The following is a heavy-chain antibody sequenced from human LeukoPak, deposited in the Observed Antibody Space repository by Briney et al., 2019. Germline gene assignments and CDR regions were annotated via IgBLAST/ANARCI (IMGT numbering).Heavy chain of an antibody. V-gene: IGHV4-34*01. CDR1: GGSFSGYY. J-gene: IGHJ6*02. Sequence: SETLSLTCAVYGGSFSGYYWSWIRQPPGKGLEWIGEINHSGSTNYNPSLKSRVTISVDTSKNQFSLKLSSVTAADTAVYYCARAGYSSSWYPNYYYYGMDVWGQGTTVTVSS. CDR3: ARAGYSSSWYPNYYYYGMDV. CDR2: INHSGST. D-gene: IGHD6-13*01.